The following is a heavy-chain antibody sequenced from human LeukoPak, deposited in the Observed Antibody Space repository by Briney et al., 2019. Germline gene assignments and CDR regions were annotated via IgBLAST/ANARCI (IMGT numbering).Heavy chain of an antibody. CDR1: GFTFIAYD. CDR3: AKDGGDGYNGEYFDY. J-gene: IGHJ4*02. CDR2: ICWNSGSI. Sequence: GGSLRLSCAASGFTFIAYDMHWVRHAPGKGLEWVSGICWNSGSIGYADSVKGRFTISRDNAKNCLYLQMNSLRAEDTAWYCCAKDGGDGYNGEYFDYWGQGTLVTVSS. V-gene: IGHV3-9*01. D-gene: IGHD5-24*01.